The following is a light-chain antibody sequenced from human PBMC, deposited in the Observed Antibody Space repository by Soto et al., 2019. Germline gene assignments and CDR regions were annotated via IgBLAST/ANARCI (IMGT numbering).Light chain of an antibody. CDR3: QHYDNTPPSVT. J-gene: IGKJ3*01. CDR1: QSVSSN. Sequence: EIVMTQSPATLSVSPGERATLSCRASQSVSSNLVWYQQTPGQAPRLLIYGASRRATGIPDRFSGSGSGTDFILTISRLEPEDFAVYYCQHYDNTPPSVTFGPGTKVDIK. V-gene: IGKV3-20*01. CDR2: GAS.